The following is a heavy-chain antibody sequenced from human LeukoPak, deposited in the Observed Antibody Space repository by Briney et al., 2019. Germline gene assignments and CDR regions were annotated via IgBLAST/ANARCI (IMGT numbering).Heavy chain of an antibody. V-gene: IGHV3-20*04. Sequence: GGSLRLSCAASGFTFDDYGMSWVRQAPGKGLEWVSGINWNGGSTGYADSVKGRFTISRDNAKNSLYLQMNSLRAEDTAVYYCAKDYYGSGSYDKFDYWGQGTLVTVSS. J-gene: IGHJ4*02. D-gene: IGHD3-10*01. CDR1: GFTFDDYG. CDR3: AKDYYGSGSYDKFDY. CDR2: INWNGGST.